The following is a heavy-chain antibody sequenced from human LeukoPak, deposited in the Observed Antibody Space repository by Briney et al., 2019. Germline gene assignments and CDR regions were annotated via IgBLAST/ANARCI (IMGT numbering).Heavy chain of an antibody. CDR3: ATDGTNDYGDYGDAFDM. CDR2: ISASGSST. V-gene: IGHV3-23*01. CDR1: GFTFSSYA. J-gene: IGHJ3*02. D-gene: IGHD4-17*01. Sequence: GGSLRLSCAASGFTFSSYAMSWVRQAPGKGLEWVSAISASGSSTYYADSVKGQFTISRDNSKNTLYLQMNSLRAEDTAIFYCATDGTNDYGDYGDAFDMWGQGTMVTVSS.